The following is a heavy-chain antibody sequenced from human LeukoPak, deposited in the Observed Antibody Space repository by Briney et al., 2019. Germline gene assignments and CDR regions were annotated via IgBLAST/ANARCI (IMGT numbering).Heavy chain of an antibody. V-gene: IGHV1-2*02. Sequence: ASVTVSFKASGYTFTCYYMHGVRQAPGQGRGGMGWINPNSGGTNYAQKFQGRVTITRDTSISTAYMELSRLRSDDTDVYYCAGGGDIVVVVAAYGYWGQGTLVTVSS. CDR1: GYTFTCYY. CDR2: INPNSGGT. D-gene: IGHD2-15*01. J-gene: IGHJ4*02. CDR3: AGGGDIVVVVAAYGY.